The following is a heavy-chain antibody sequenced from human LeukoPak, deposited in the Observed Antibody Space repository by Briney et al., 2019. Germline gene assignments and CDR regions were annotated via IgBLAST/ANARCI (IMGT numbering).Heavy chain of an antibody. Sequence: PGGSLRLSCAASGFTFSSYSMNWVRQAPGKGLEWVSSISSSSSYIYYADSVKGRFTISRDNAKNSLYLQMNSLRAEDTAVYYCARAWGARDGDYLTTTDYWGQGTLVTVSS. J-gene: IGHJ4*02. CDR3: ARAWGARDGDYLTTTDY. D-gene: IGHD4-17*01. CDR1: GFTFSSYS. CDR2: ISSSSSYI. V-gene: IGHV3-21*01.